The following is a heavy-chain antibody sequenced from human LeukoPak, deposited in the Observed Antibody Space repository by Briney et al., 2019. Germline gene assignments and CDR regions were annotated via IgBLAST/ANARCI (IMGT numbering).Heavy chain of an antibody. D-gene: IGHD1-26*01. CDR1: GDSISTYY. V-gene: IGHV4-4*07. CDR2: IYSSGST. CDR3: ARESKVGATDY. Sequence: SETLSLTCTVSGDSISTYYWSWIRQSAWKGMEWVGRIYSSGSTNYNPSLKSRLTMSVDTSKNQFSLKLTSVTAADTAVYFCARESKVGATDYWGQGTLVTVSS. J-gene: IGHJ4*02.